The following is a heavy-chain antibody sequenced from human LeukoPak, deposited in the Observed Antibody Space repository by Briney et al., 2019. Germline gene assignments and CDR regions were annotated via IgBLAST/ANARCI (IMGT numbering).Heavy chain of an antibody. CDR3: ARVTVAGPGGVAY. CDR2: IYYSGST. J-gene: IGHJ4*02. D-gene: IGHD6-19*01. CDR1: GYSISSGYY. Sequence: SETLSLTCTVSGYSISSGYYWGWIRQPPGKGLEWIGSIYYSGSTYYNPSLKSRVTISVDTSKNQFSLKLSSVTAADTAVYYCARVTVAGPGGVAYWGQGTLVTVSS. V-gene: IGHV4-38-2*02.